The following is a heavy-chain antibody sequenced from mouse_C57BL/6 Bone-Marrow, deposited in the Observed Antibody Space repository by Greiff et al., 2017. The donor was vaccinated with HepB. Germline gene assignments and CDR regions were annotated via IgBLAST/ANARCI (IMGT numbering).Heavy chain of an antibody. CDR2: ISYSGST. V-gene: IGHV3-1*01. Sequence: EVQLQQSGPGMVKPSQSLSLTCTVTGYSITSGYDWHWIRHFPGNKLEWMGYISYSGSTNYNPSLKSRISIAHDTSKNHFFLKLNSVTTEDTATYYCARVDYGGYFDVWGTGTTVTVSS. CDR3: ARVDYGGYFDV. D-gene: IGHD2-4*01. CDR1: GYSITSGYD. J-gene: IGHJ1*03.